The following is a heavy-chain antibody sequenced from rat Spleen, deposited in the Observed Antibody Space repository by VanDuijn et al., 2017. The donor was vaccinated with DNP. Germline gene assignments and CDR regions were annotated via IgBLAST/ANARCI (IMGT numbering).Heavy chain of an antibody. Sequence: PGRSLKLSCAASGFTFSDYYMAWVRQAPKKGLEWVAYISFEGSSAYFGDSVKGRFTISRDNAKSTLYLQMNSLRSEDTASYYCARGGRSYFDYWGQGVMVTVSS. CDR1: GFTFSDYY. J-gene: IGHJ2*01. CDR3: ARGGRSYFDY. V-gene: IGHV5-22*01. CDR2: ISFEGSSA. D-gene: IGHD1-11*01.